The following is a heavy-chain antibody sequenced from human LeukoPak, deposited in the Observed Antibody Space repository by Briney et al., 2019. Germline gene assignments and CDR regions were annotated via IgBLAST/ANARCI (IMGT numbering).Heavy chain of an antibody. CDR2: ISNKGDRT. CDR3: AKNNLVVASLGFDP. CDR1: GFTFSSYA. D-gene: IGHD2-15*01. V-gene: IGHV3-23*01. Sequence: GGSLRLSCAASGFTFSSYAMSWVRQAPGKGLEWVSAISNKGDRTYYADSVKGRFTISRDISKNTLYLQMNSLRAEDTALYYCAKNNLVVASLGFDPWGQGTLVTVSS. J-gene: IGHJ5*02.